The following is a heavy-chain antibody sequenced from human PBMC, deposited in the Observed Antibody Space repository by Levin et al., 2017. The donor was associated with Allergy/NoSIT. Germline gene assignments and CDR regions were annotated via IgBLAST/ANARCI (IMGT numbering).Heavy chain of an antibody. D-gene: IGHD6-19*01. Sequence: PGGSLRLSCAASGFTFSSYAMHWVRQAPGKGLEWVAVISYDGSNKYYADSVKGRFTISRDNSKNTLYLQMNSLRAEDTAVYYCAREVTQWLVRGWFDPWGQGTLVTVSS. CDR2: ISYDGSNK. J-gene: IGHJ5*02. CDR3: AREVTQWLVRGWFDP. CDR1: GFTFSSYA. V-gene: IGHV3-30-3*01.